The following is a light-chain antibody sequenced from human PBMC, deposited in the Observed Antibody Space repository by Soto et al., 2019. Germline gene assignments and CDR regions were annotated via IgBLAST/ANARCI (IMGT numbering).Light chain of an antibody. Sequence: DIQLTQSPSFLSASVGDRVTITCRASQGINSYVAWYQQKSGKALKLLIYAASTLQSGVPSRFSGSGSRTEFTLTISSLQPEDFAIYHCHQLKSYPLTFGGGTKVEIK. J-gene: IGKJ4*01. CDR3: HQLKSYPLT. CDR1: QGINSY. CDR2: AAS. V-gene: IGKV1-9*01.